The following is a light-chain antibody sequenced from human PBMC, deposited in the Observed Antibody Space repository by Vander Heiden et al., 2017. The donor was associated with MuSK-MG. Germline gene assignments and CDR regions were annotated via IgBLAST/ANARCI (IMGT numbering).Light chain of an antibody. CDR3: QQRGNWPPLT. Sequence: EIVFTQSPATLSLSLGERATLSSTASQCVSIYVAWYQQKPGQAPRLLIYDTSNGATGFPARFSGSGSGTDFTLTIRRLEPEDFAVYYCQQRGNWPPLTFGPGTKVDIK. CDR2: DTS. V-gene: IGKV3-11*01. CDR1: QCVSIY. J-gene: IGKJ3*01.